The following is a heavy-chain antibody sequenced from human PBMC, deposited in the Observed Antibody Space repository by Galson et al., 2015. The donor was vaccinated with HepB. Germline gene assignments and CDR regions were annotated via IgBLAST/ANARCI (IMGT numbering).Heavy chain of an antibody. CDR2: IIPIFGTA. D-gene: IGHD5-24*01. CDR3: ARVHQFRGQYYYYYMDV. V-gene: IGHV1-69*13. J-gene: IGHJ6*03. Sequence: SVKVSCKASGGTFSSYAISWVRQAPGQGLEWMGGIIPIFGTANYAQKFQGRVTITADESTSTAYMELSSLRSEDTAVYYCARVHQFRGQYYYYYMDVWGKGTTVTVSS. CDR1: GGTFSSYA.